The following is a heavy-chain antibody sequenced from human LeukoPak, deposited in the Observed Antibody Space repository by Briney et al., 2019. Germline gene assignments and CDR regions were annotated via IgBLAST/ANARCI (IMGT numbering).Heavy chain of an antibody. Sequence: PSETLSLTCTVSGGSISSYYWSWIRQPPGKGLEWIGYIYYSGGTNYNPSLKSRVTISVDTSKNQFSLKLSSVTADDTALYYCARSIAAPGRWFDSWGQGTLVTVSS. J-gene: IGHJ5*01. D-gene: IGHD6-13*01. CDR1: GGSISSYY. V-gene: IGHV4-59*08. CDR3: ARSIAAPGRWFDS. CDR2: IYYSGGT.